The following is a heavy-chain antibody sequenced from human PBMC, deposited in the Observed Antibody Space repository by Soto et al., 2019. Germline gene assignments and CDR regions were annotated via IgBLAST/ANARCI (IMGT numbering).Heavy chain of an antibody. CDR3: ARRPMVRGANYFDY. CDR2: VYYSGNI. J-gene: IGHJ4*02. V-gene: IGHV4-39*01. Sequence: ETLSLTCSVSGDSISSPTSYGVWIRRPPGKGLEYIGSVYYSGNIYYNPSLKGRVTISGDTSKNQLSLKLNPVPAADTAVYSCARRPMVRGANYFDYWGQGTLVTVSS. D-gene: IGHD3-10*01. CDR1: GDSISSPTSY.